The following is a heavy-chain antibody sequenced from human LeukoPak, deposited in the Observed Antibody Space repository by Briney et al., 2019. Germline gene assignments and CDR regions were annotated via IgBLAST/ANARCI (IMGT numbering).Heavy chain of an antibody. J-gene: IGHJ4*02. CDR3: ARDGAAVAGTSDC. V-gene: IGHV3-21*01. CDR2: ISSSSSYI. CDR1: GFTFSSYS. D-gene: IGHD6-19*01. Sequence: GGSLRLSCAASGFTFSSYSMNWVRQAPGKGLEWVSSISSSSSYIYYADSVKGRFTISRDNAKNSLYLQMNSLRAEDTAVYYCARDGAAVAGTSDCWGQGTLVTVS.